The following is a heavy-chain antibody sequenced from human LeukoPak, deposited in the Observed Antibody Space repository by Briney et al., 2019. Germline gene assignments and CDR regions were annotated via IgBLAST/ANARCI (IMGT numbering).Heavy chain of an antibody. D-gene: IGHD2-21*02. CDR1: GGSINSYY. J-gene: IGHJ4*02. CDR3: ARDCGGDCYLGPFVY. CDR2: IYYNGST. Sequence: SETLSLTCTVSGGSINSYYCSWIRQPPGKGLEWIGFIYYNGSTNYNPSLKSRVTISVDTSKNQFSLKLSSVTAADTAVYYCARDCGGDCYLGPFVYWGQGTLVTVSS. V-gene: IGHV4-59*01.